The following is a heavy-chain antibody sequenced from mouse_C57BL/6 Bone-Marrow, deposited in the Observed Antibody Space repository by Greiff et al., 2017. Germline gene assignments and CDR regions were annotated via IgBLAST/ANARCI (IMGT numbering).Heavy chain of an antibody. CDR2: ISDGGSYT. D-gene: IGHD2-1*01. J-gene: IGHJ3*01. CDR3: AREGGNYEGFAY. CDR1: GFTFSSYA. Sequence: EVQVVESGGGLVKPGGSLKLSCAASGFTFSSYAMSWVRQTPEKRLGWVATISDGGSYTYYPDNVKGRFTISRDNAKNNLYLQMSHLKSEDTAMYYCAREGGNYEGFAYWGQGTLVTVSA. V-gene: IGHV5-4*01.